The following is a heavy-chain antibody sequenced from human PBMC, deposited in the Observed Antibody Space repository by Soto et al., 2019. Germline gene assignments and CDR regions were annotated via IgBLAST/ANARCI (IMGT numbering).Heavy chain of an antibody. CDR3: ARGAYYYDSSGLSY. CDR2: ISSNGDNT. Sequence: GGSLRLSCAASGFTFSNFPMHWVRQAPGKGLEYVSGISSNGDNTFYANSVKGRFSISRDNSKNSLYLQMNSLRAEDTAVYYCARGAYYYDSSGLSYWGQGTLVTVSS. V-gene: IGHV3-64*01. CDR1: GFTFSNFP. D-gene: IGHD3-22*01. J-gene: IGHJ4*02.